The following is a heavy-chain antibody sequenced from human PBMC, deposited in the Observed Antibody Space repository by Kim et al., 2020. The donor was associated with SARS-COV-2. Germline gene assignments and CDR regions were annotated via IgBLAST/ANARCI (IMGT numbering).Heavy chain of an antibody. CDR1: GGSISSGGYY. CDR3: ARSVELDSEWSNDTAFDY. J-gene: IGHJ4*02. CDR2: IYYSGST. Sequence: SETLSLTCTVSGGSISSGGYYWSWIRQHPGKGLEWIGYIYYSGSTYYNPSLKSRVTISVDTSKNQFSLKLSSVTAADTAVYYCARSVELDSEWSNDTAFDYWGQGTLVTVSS. V-gene: IGHV4-31*03. D-gene: IGHD3-3*01.